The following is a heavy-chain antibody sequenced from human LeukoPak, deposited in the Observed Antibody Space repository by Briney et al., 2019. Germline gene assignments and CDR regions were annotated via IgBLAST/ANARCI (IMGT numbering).Heavy chain of an antibody. D-gene: IGHD3-22*01. CDR1: GGTFSSYA. CDR2: IIPIFGTA. V-gene: IGHV1-69*06. Sequence: RASVKVSCKASGGTFSSYAISWVRQAPGQGLEWMGGIIPIFGTANYAQKFQGRVTITADKSTSTAYMELSSLRSEDTAVYYCFSSGYSHPPFDIWGQGTMVTVSS. CDR3: FSSGYSHPPFDI. J-gene: IGHJ3*02.